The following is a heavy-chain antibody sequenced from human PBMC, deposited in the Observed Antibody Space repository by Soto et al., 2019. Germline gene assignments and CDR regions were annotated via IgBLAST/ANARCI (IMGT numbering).Heavy chain of an antibody. CDR3: ARGFSSGWPPYYYYGMDV. CDR1: GGSTSSYY. Sequence: PSETLSLTCTVSGGSTSSYYWSWIRQPPGKGLEWIGYIYYSGSTNYNPSLKSRVTISVDTSKNQFSLKLSSVTAADTAVYYCARGFSSGWPPYYYYGMDVWGQGTTVTVSS. J-gene: IGHJ6*02. V-gene: IGHV4-59*01. D-gene: IGHD6-19*01. CDR2: IYYSGST.